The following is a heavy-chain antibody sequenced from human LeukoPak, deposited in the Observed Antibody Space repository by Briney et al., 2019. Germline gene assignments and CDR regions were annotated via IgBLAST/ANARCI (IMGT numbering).Heavy chain of an antibody. V-gene: IGHV4-34*01. CDR1: GGSFNDYY. D-gene: IGHD3-22*01. CDR2: IHHSGIT. Sequence: SETLSLTCAVYGGSFNDYYWSWIRQPPGKGLEWIGEIHHSGITNYNPSLKSRITISVDTSKDQFSLRLSSVTAADTAVYYCAAYGRYYYDSSGYKRKHFDYWGQGTLVTVSS. CDR3: AAYGRYYYDSSGYKRKHFDY. J-gene: IGHJ4*02.